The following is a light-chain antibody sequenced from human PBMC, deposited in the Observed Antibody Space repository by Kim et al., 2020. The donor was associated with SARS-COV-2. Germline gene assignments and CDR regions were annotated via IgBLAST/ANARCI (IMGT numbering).Light chain of an antibody. V-gene: IGLV3-27*01. CDR1: VLAKKY. CDR2: KDS. Sequence: SYELTQPSSVSVSPGQTARITCSGDVLAKKYARWFQQKPGQAPVLVIYKDSERPSGIPERFSGSSSGTTVTLTISGAQVEDEADYYCYSAADKVFGGGTKLTV. CDR3: YSAADKV. J-gene: IGLJ3*02.